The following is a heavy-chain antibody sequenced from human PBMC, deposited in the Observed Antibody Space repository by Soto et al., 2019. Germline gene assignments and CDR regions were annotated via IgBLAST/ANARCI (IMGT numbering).Heavy chain of an antibody. J-gene: IGHJ3*02. V-gene: IGHV5-10-1*01. Sequence: GESLKISCKGSGYSFTSYWISWVRQMPGKGLEWMGRIDPSDSYTNYSPSFQGHVTISADKSISTAYLQWSSLKASDTAMYHCARHGGVYDFWSGYGPPSAFDIWGQGTMVTVSS. CDR1: GYSFTSYW. CDR3: ARHGGVYDFWSGYGPPSAFDI. D-gene: IGHD3-3*01. CDR2: IDPSDSYT.